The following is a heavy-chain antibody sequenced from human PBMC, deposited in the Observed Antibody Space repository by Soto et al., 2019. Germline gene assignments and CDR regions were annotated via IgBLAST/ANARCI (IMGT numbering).Heavy chain of an antibody. CDR1: GDSITSGPYY. Sequence: QVQLQESGPGLVKPSQTLSVTCTVSGDSITSGPYYWSWVRQLTGMGLEWIGYIYFRGNSYYNPSLKSRITISVDTSKNQFSLELNSVTAADTAVYYCARSGGSNSWYGVFDFWGQGTLVNVSS. D-gene: IGHD6-13*01. CDR3: ARSGGSNSWYGVFDF. V-gene: IGHV4-31*03. J-gene: IGHJ4*02. CDR2: IYFRGNS.